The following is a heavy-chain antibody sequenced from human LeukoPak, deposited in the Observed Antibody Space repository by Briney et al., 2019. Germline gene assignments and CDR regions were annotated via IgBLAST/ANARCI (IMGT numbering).Heavy chain of an antibody. V-gene: IGHV4-31*03. J-gene: IGHJ4*02. CDR1: GGSISSGGYY. Sequence: SQTLSLTCTVSGGSISSGGYYWSWIRQHPGKGPEWIGYIYYSGSTYYNPSLKSRVTISVDTSKNQFSLKLSSVTAADTAVYYCAREDDSSGSLDYWGQGTLVTVSS. CDR2: IYYSGST. D-gene: IGHD3-22*01. CDR3: AREDDSSGSLDY.